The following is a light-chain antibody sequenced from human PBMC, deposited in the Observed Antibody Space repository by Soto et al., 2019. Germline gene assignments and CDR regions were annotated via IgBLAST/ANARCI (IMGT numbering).Light chain of an antibody. J-gene: IGKJ4*01. Sequence: DIQMTQSPPSLSASVGDRVTISCQASQDINNYLNWYQQKPGKAPKLLIHDASTLESGVPSRFRGSGSGTDFIFTISSLQPEDVATYYCQQYDNLPLTFGGGTKVEIK. CDR2: DAS. V-gene: IGKV1-33*01. CDR1: QDINNY. CDR3: QQYDNLPLT.